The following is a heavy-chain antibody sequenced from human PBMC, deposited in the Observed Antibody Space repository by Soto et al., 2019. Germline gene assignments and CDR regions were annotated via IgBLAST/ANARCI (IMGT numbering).Heavy chain of an antibody. V-gene: IGHV4-59*12. CDR1: GGSISFYH. CDR3: ARDWLGCSGDSCHPGSPGYYYYGMDV. J-gene: IGHJ6*02. CDR2: IYYSGST. D-gene: IGHD2-15*01. Sequence: LSLTCTVSGGSISFYHWSWIRQPPGRGLEWIGYIYYSGSTNYNPSLKSRVTISADTSKNQFSLRLTSVTAADTAVYYCARDWLGCSGDSCHPGSPGYYYYGMDVWGQGTTVTVSS.